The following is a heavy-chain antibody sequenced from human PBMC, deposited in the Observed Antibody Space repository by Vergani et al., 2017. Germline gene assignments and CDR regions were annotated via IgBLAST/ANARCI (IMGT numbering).Heavy chain of an antibody. CDR1: GYTFTDHY. CDR2: VDPEDGET. J-gene: IGHJ6*02. D-gene: IGHD4-17*01. CDR3: ATPQTVTTGGMEV. Sequence: EVQLVQYGAEVKKPGATMKISCKVSGYTFTDHYMHWVKQAPGKGLEWMGLVDPEDGETIYAEKFKGRVTIAADTSTDTAHLVLSSLRSEDTAVYYCATPQTVTTGGMEVWGQGTTVIVSS. V-gene: IGHV1-69-2*01.